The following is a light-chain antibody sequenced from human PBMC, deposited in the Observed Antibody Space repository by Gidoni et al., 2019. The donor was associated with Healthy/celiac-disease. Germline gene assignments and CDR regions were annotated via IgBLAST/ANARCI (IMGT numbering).Light chain of an antibody. V-gene: IGLV2-11*01. CDR3: CSYAGSYTFEVV. Sequence: QSALTQPRSVYGSPGQSVTISCTGTSSDVGGYNYVSWYQQHPGNAPKLMIYDVSKRPSGVPDRFSGSKSGNTASLTISGLQAEDEADYYCCSYAGSYTFEVVFGGGTKLTVL. CDR2: DVS. CDR1: SSDVGGYNY. J-gene: IGLJ2*01.